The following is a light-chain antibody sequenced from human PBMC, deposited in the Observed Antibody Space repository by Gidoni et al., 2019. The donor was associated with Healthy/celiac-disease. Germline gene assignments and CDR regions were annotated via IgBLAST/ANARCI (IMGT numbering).Light chain of an antibody. V-gene: IGKV3-11*01. CDR3: QQRSNWPPA. Sequence: ELVFTQSPATLSLSPGERATLSCRASQSVSSYFAWYQKKPGQAPRLLIYDASHRATGIPARFSGSGSGTDFTLTISSLEPEDFAVYYCQQRSNWPPAFGGGTKVEIK. CDR2: DAS. J-gene: IGKJ4*01. CDR1: QSVSSY.